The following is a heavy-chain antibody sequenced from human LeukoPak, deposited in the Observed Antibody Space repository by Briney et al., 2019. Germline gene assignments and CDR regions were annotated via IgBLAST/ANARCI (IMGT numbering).Heavy chain of an antibody. CDR1: GYTLTELS. CDR3: ATTSSGSYYPYYYYMDV. D-gene: IGHD1-26*01. Sequence: GASVKVSCKVSGYTLTELSMHWVRQAPGKGLEWVGGFDPEDGETIYAQKFQGRVTMTEDTSTDTAYMELSSLRSEDTAVYYCATTSSGSYYPYYYYMDVWGKGTTVTVSS. J-gene: IGHJ6*03. V-gene: IGHV1-24*01. CDR2: FDPEDGET.